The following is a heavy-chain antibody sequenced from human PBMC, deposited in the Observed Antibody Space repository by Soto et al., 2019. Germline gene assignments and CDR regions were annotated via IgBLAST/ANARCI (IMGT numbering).Heavy chain of an antibody. J-gene: IGHJ6*02. Sequence: PSETLSLTCTVSGGSISSYYWSWIRQPPGKGLEWIGYIYYSGSTNYNPSLKSRVTISVDTSKNQFSLKLSSVTAADTAVYYCARLDIVVVPAAIVYYYGMDVWGQGTTVTVSS. CDR3: ARLDIVVVPAAIVYYYGMDV. CDR1: GGSISSYY. D-gene: IGHD2-2*01. V-gene: IGHV4-59*08. CDR2: IYYSGST.